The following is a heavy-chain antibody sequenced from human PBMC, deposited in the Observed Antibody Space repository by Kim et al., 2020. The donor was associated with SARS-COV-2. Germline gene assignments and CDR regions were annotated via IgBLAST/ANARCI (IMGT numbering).Heavy chain of an antibody. V-gene: IGHV1-18*01. J-gene: IGHJ4*02. CDR3: ARATLAAAGVENFDY. D-gene: IGHD6-13*01. Sequence: QKLKGRVTMTTDTSTSTAYMELRSLRSDDTAVYYCARATLAAAGVENFDYWGQGTLVTVSS.